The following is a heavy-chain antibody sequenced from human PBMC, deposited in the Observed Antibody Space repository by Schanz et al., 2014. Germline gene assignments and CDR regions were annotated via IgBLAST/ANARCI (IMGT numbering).Heavy chain of an antibody. CDR3: AKDGPGGSGSYSADGGMDV. J-gene: IGHJ6*02. CDR1: GFTLSSYG. D-gene: IGHD3-10*01. CDR2: ISGSGGST. V-gene: IGHV3-23*04. Sequence: VRLVESGGGVVQPGRSLRLSCAASGFTLSSYGMHWVRQAPGKGLEWVSAISGSGGSTYYADSVKGRFTISRDNSKNTLFLQMNSLRAEDTAVYYCAKDGPGGSGSYSADGGMDVWGQGTTVTVSS.